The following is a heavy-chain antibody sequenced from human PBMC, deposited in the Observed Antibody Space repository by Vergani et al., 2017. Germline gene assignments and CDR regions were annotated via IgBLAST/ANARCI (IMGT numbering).Heavy chain of an antibody. Sequence: EVELVQSGPEMRKPGESLKISCKGSEYSFGNYWIGWVRQMPGKDLEWIGIIYPADSDTRYSPSFQGQVTISADKSISTAFLQWDSLKASDTALYYCARHTTYTDSWGQGTLVTVSS. CDR1: EYSFGNYW. CDR2: IYPADSDT. D-gene: IGHD1-1*01. V-gene: IGHV5-51*01. J-gene: IGHJ4*02. CDR3: ARHTTYTDS.